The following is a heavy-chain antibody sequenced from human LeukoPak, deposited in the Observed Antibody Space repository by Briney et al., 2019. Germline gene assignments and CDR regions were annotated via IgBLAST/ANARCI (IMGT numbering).Heavy chain of an antibody. Sequence: GGSLRLSCAASGFTFTYYNMNWVRQAPGKGLEWVSAVSDSGGNTYYADSVKGRFTISRDNSKNRLYLQMNSLRAEDTAVYYCASPKGGRYHEGFDYWGQGTLVTVSS. D-gene: IGHD1-26*01. CDR1: GFTFTYYN. V-gene: IGHV3-23*01. J-gene: IGHJ4*02. CDR3: ASPKGGRYHEGFDY. CDR2: VSDSGGNT.